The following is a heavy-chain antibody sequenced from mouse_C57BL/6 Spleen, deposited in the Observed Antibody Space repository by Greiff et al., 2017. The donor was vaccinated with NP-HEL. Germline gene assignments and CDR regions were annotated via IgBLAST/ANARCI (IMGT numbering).Heavy chain of an antibody. J-gene: IGHJ1*03. Sequence: QVQLQQPGAELVRPGTSVKLSCKASGYTFTSYWMHWVKQRPGQGLEWIGVIDPSDSYTNYNQKFKGKATLTVDTSSSTAYMQLSSLTSEDSAVYYCARFYGNYGYFDVWGTGTTVTVSS. V-gene: IGHV1-59*01. CDR1: GYTFTSYW. D-gene: IGHD2-1*01. CDR3: ARFYGNYGYFDV. CDR2: IDPSDSYT.